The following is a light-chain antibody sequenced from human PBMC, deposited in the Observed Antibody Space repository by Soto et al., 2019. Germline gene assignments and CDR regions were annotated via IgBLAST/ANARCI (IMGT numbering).Light chain of an antibody. J-gene: IGKJ4*01. V-gene: IGKV1-12*01. CDR2: GTS. CDR1: QAFVPW. Sequence: DIQMTQSPSSVSASVGDRVTITCRASQAFVPWLAWYQQKPGKAPNLLIYGTSTLQDGVPSRFSGGGSGTEFTLTISSLQPEDFGTYYCQQATISQFIFGGGTKVEV. CDR3: QQATISQFI.